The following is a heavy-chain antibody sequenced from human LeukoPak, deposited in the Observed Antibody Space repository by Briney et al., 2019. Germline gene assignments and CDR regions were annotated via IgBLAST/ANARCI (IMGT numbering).Heavy chain of an antibody. CDR1: GFTFSSYS. CDR3: ARDGRVPAAGDAFDI. D-gene: IGHD2-2*01. J-gene: IGHJ3*02. V-gene: IGHV3-21*01. CDR2: ISSSSSYI. Sequence: PGGSLRLSCAASGFTFSSYSMNWVRQAPGKGLEWVSSISSSSSYIYYADSVKGRFTISRGNAKNSLYLQMNSLRAEDTAVYYCARDGRVPAAGDAFDIWGQGTMVTVSS.